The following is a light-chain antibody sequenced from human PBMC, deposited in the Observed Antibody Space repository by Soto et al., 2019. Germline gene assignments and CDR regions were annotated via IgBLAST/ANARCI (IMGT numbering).Light chain of an antibody. CDR2: TAN. J-gene: IGLJ1*01. CDR3: AAWDDSLNGHV. V-gene: IGLV1-44*01. CDR1: SSNIGTSS. Sequence: QSLLTKPHSASGTPGQRVTISCYGSSSNIGTSSVHWFQQLPGTAPKLLVSTANQRPSGVPERFSGSKSGTSASLAISGLQSEDEADYYCAAWDDSLNGHVFGTGTKVTVL.